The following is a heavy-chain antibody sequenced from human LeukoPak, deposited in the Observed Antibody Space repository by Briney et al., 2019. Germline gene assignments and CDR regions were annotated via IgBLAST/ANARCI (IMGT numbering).Heavy chain of an antibody. Sequence: SETLSLTCTVSGYSISSGYYWGWIRQPPGKGLEWIGSRYHSGSTYYNPSLKSRVTISVDTSKNQFSLKLSSVTAADTAVYYCARGANYSDSSGYYSPNFDYWGQGTLVTVSS. CDR1: GYSISSGYY. CDR2: RYHSGST. CDR3: ARGANYSDSSGYYSPNFDY. V-gene: IGHV4-38-2*02. J-gene: IGHJ4*02. D-gene: IGHD3-22*01.